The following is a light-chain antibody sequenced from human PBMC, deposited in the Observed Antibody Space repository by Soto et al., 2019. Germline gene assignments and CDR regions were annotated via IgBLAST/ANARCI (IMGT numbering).Light chain of an antibody. CDR2: RNN. Sequence: QSVLTQSPSASGTPGQRVTISCSGSSSNIGTNYVYWYQQLPGTAPKLLIYRNNQRPSGVPDRFSGSKSGTSASLAISGLRFEDEADYYCAAWDDSLSSLLFGGGTKLTVL. CDR1: SSNIGTNY. J-gene: IGLJ2*01. CDR3: AAWDDSLSSLL. V-gene: IGLV1-47*01.